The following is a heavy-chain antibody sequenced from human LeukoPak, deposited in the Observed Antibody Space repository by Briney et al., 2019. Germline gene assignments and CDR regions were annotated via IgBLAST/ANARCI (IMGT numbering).Heavy chain of an antibody. D-gene: IGHD6-13*01. CDR1: GYTFTNYA. CDR2: INPNTGNP. CDR3: ARGKQVYSNSGDAFDI. V-gene: IGHV7-4-1*02. J-gene: IGHJ3*02. Sequence: ASVKVSCKTSGYTFTNYAMNWVRQAPGQGLEWMGWINPNTGNPTYAQGFTGRFVFSLDTSVTTTYLQISSLKAEDTAVYYCARGKQVYSNSGDAFDIWGQGTMVTVSS.